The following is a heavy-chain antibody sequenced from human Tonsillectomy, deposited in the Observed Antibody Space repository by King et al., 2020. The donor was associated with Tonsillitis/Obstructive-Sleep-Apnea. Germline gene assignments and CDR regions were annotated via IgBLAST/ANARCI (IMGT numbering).Heavy chain of an antibody. J-gene: IGHJ6*02. CDR1: GFTFSSYA. CDR3: AKDREVYYILPGYSRYYYYGMDV. Sequence: VQLVESGGGLVQPGGSLRLSCAASGFTFSSYAMSWVRQAPGKGLEWVSAISGSGGSTYYADSVKGRFTISRDNSKNTLYLQMNSLRAEDTAVYYCAKDREVYYILPGYSRYYYYGMDVWGQGTPVPFSS. CDR2: ISGSGGST. D-gene: IGHD3-9*01. V-gene: IGHV3-23*04.